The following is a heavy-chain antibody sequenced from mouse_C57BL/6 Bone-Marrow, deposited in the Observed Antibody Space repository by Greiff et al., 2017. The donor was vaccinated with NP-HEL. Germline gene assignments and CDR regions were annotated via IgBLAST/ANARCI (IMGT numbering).Heavy chain of an antibody. CDR2: ISNLAYSI. Sequence: EVKVVESGGGLVQPGGSLKLSCAASGFTFSDYGMAWVRQAPRKGPEWVAFISNLAYSIYYADTVTGRITISRENAKNTLYLEMSSLRSEDTAMYYCARRPYDGYFYFDYWGQGTTLTVSS. CDR1: GFTFSDYG. CDR3: ARRPYDGYFYFDY. V-gene: IGHV5-15*01. J-gene: IGHJ2*01. D-gene: IGHD2-3*01.